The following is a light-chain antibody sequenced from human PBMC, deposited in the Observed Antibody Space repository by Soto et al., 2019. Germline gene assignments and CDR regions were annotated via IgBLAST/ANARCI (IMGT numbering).Light chain of an antibody. CDR1: SSNIGSNT. V-gene: IGLV1-44*01. CDR2: SNN. J-gene: IGLJ2*01. CDR3: AAWDDSLNGRQVV. Sequence: QSVLTQPPSASGTPGQRVTISCSGSSSNIGSNTVNWYQQLPGTAPKLLIYSNNQRPSGVPDRFSGSKSGTSASLAISGLQSEDEADYYCAAWDDSLNGRQVVFGGGTKVTVL.